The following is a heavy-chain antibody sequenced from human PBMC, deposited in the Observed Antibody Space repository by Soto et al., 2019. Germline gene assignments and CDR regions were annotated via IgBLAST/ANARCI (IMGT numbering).Heavy chain of an antibody. J-gene: IGHJ4*02. CDR1: GGSIYTGGFY. D-gene: IGHD1-26*01. V-gene: IGHV4-31*03. Sequence: PSETLSLTCTVSGGSIYTGGFYWSWIRQLPGKGLEWLGYIYYTRSTQYTPSLKSRLTISTDTSDNQFSLRLTSVTAADTAVYYCSTSLVTSRTRVDYWGQATLVTVSS. CDR2: IYYTRST. CDR3: STSLVTSRTRVDY.